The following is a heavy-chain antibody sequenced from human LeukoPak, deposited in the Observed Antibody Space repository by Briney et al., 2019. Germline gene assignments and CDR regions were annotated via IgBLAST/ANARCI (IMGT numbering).Heavy chain of an antibody. CDR1: GGSISTYY. D-gene: IGHD2-8*01. CDR3: ARGGCSNGVCYFDY. J-gene: IGHJ4*02. CDR2: IYYSGST. Sequence: SETLSLTCTVSGGSISTYYWSWIRQPPGKALEWIGYIYYSGSTNYNPSLKSRVTISVDTSKNQFSLKLSSVTAADTAVYYCARGGCSNGVCYFDYWGQGTLVTVSS. V-gene: IGHV4-59*01.